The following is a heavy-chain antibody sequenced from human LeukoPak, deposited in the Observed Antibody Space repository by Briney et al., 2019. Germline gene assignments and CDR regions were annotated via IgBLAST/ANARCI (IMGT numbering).Heavy chain of an antibody. J-gene: IGHJ3*02. CDR2: SNSDGSST. D-gene: IGHD4-23*01. Sequence: GRSLRLSCAASGLTFKTYWMHWVRQAPGKGLGWVSHSNSDGSSTTYADSVRGRFTISRDNAKNTLYLQMNSLRAEDPAVYYCARDLKGPVNDVFDMWGQGTMVTVSS. CDR3: ARDLKGPVNDVFDM. V-gene: IGHV3-74*01. CDR1: GLTFKTYW.